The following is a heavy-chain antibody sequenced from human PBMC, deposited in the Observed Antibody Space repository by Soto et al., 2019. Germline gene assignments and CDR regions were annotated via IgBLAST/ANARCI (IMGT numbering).Heavy chain of an antibody. D-gene: IGHD6-13*01. J-gene: IGHJ5*02. CDR1: GYTFTSYG. CDR2: ISAYNGNT. Sequence: GASVKVSCKASGYTFTSYGISWVRQAPGQGLEWMGWISAYNGNTNYAQKLQGRVTMTTDTSTSTAYMELRSLRSDDTAVYYCARLMGSWYPGRWFDPWGQGTLVTVSS. V-gene: IGHV1-18*01. CDR3: ARLMGSWYPGRWFDP.